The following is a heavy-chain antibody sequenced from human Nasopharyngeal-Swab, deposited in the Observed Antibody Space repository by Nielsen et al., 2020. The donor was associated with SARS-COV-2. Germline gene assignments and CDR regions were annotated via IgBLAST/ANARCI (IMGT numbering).Heavy chain of an antibody. V-gene: IGHV3-69-1*01. Sequence: GGSLRLSCAGTGFKFSDYYMNWIRQAPGKGLEWVSYISSSSYIYYADSVKGRFTISRDNAKNSLYLQMNSLRAEDTAVYYCARDGLDYDFWSAYFMDVWGQGTTVTVSS. CDR1: GFKFSDYY. CDR3: ARDGLDYDFWSAYFMDV. CDR2: ISSSSYI. D-gene: IGHD3-3*01. J-gene: IGHJ6*02.